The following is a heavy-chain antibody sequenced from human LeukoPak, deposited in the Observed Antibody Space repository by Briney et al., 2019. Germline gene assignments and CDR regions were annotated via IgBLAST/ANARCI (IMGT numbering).Heavy chain of an antibody. J-gene: IGHJ4*02. CDR2: IDWDDDK. V-gene: IGHV2-70*04. CDR1: GFSLSTSGMR. D-gene: IGHD4-17*01. CDR3: ARIYGDYVIDY. Sequence: SGPALVKPTQTLTLTCTFSGFSLSTSGMRVSWIRQPPGKALEWLARIDWDDDKFYGTSLKTRLTISKDTSKNQVVLTMTNMDPVDTATYYCARIYGDYVIDYWGQGTLVTVSS.